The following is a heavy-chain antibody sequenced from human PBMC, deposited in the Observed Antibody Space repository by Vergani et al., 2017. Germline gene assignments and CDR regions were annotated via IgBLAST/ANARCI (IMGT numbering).Heavy chain of an antibody. CDR3: ARGRRITGPSHLYNWFDP. CDR2: INPNSGGT. J-gene: IGHJ5*02. Sequence: QVQLVQSGAEVKKPGASVKVSCKASGYTFTGYYMHWVRQAPGQGLEWMGWINPNSGGTNYAQKFQGRVTMTRETSISTAYMGLSRLRSDDTAVYYCARGRRITGPSHLYNWFDPWGQGTLVTVSS. V-gene: IGHV1-2*02. D-gene: IGHD1-20*01. CDR1: GYTFTGYY.